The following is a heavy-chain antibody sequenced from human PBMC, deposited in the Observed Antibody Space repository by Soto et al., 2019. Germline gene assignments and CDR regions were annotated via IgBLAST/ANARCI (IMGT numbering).Heavy chain of an antibody. Sequence: GGSLRLSCAASGFTFSSYGMHWVRQAPGKGLEWVAVISYDGSNKYYADSVKGRFTISRDNSKNTLYLQMNSLRAEDTAVYYCANEGSDYDYIWGSPKFDYWGQGTLVTVSS. CDR3: ANEGSDYDYIWGSPKFDY. V-gene: IGHV3-30*18. D-gene: IGHD3-16*01. CDR2: ISYDGSNK. J-gene: IGHJ4*02. CDR1: GFTFSSYG.